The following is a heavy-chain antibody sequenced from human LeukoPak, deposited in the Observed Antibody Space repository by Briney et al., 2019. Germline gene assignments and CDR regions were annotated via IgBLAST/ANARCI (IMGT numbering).Heavy chain of an antibody. CDR2: INPSGSST. D-gene: IGHD6-19*01. J-gene: IGHJ1*01. CDR1: GYGFTSHY. CDR3: ARGIAVRVDFQH. Sequence: GASVKVSCKASGYGFTSHYMHWVRQAPGQGLEWMGLINPSGSSTLYAQKFQGRVTMTRDMSTTTDYMELSSLRSEDTAVYYCARGIAVRVDFQHWGQGTLVTVSS. V-gene: IGHV1-46*01.